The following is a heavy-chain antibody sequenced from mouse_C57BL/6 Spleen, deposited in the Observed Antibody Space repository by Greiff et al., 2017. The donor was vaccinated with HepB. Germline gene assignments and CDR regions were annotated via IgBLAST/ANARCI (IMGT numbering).Heavy chain of an antibody. CDR3: ARWLLLYYAMDY. D-gene: IGHD2-3*01. CDR2: IDPSDSYT. J-gene: IGHJ4*01. V-gene: IGHV1-50*01. CDR1: GYTFTSYW. Sequence: QVHVKQPGAELVKPGASVKLSCKASGYTFTSYWMQWVKQRPGQGLEWIGEIDPSDSYTNYNQKFKGKATLTVDTSSSTAYMQLSSLTSEDSAVYYCARWLLLYYAMDYWGQGTSVTVSS.